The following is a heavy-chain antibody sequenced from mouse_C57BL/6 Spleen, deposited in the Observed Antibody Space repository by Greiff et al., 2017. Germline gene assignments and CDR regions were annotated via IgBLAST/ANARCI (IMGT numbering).Heavy chain of an antibody. CDR3: ARGYYHGSDYYAMDY. CDR2: IDPSDSYT. J-gene: IGHJ4*01. V-gene: IGHV1-50*01. CDR1: GYTFTSYW. Sequence: QVQLQQSGAELVKPGASVKLSCKASGYTFTSYWMQWVKQRPGQGLEWIGEIDPSDSYTNYNQKFKGKATLTVDTSSSTAYMQLSSLTSEDSAVYYCARGYYHGSDYYAMDYWGQGTSVTVSS. D-gene: IGHD1-1*01.